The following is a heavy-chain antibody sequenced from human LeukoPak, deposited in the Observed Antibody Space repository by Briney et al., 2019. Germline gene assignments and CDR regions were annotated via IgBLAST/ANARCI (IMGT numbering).Heavy chain of an antibody. CDR2: ISAYNGNT. CDR1: VYTFTIYG. J-gene: IGHJ5*02. V-gene: IGHV1-18*01. D-gene: IGHD3-3*01. CDR3: ARNDDFWSGYYSSFDP. Sequence: ASVSVSHTSSVYTFTIYGISWVRQAPGQGLEGMGWISAYNGNTNYAQKLQGRVTMTTDTSTSTAYMELRSLRSDDTAVYYCARNDDFWSGYYSSFDPWGQGTLVTVSS.